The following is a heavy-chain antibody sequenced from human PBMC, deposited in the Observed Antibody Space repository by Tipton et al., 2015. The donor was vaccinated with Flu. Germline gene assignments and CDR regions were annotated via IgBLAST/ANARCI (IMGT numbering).Heavy chain of an antibody. CDR2: TYSGGAT. CDR3: ARDYGGNWFDS. V-gene: IGHV3-53*01. J-gene: IGHJ5*01. Sequence: SLRLPCAASGFSVSTYYMNWVRQAPGKGLEWVSITYSGGATYYADSVQGRFTVSTDTSKNTLYLQMNSLRGEDSAVYYCARDYGGNWFDSWGQGTLVTVSS. D-gene: IGHD3-16*01. CDR1: GFSVSTYY.